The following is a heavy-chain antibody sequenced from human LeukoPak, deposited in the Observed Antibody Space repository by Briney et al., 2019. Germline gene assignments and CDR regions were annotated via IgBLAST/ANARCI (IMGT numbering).Heavy chain of an antibody. CDR1: GFTFSIYA. J-gene: IGHJ4*02. V-gene: IGHV3-23*01. D-gene: IGHD3-22*01. Sequence: GGSLRLSCAASGFTFSIYAMTWVRQAPGKGLEWVSAICGSGGRTYYADSVKGRFTISRDNSKNTLYLQMNSLRAEDTAVYYCAKELRYDRSGSVYFDYWGQGTLVTVSS. CDR3: AKELRYDRSGSVYFDY. CDR2: ICGSGGRT.